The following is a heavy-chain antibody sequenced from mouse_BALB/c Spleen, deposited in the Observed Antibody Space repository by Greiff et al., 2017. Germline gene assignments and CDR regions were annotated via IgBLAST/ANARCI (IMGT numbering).Heavy chain of an antibody. J-gene: IGHJ3*01. CDR3: ARDRTATPFAY. CDR2: IWAGGST. Sequence: VKLVESGPGLVAPSQSLSITCTVSGFSLTSYGVHWVRQPPGKGLEWLGVIWAGGSTNYNSALMSRLSISKDNSKSQVFLKMNSLQTDDTAMYYCARDRTATPFAYWGQGTLVTVSA. CDR1: GFSLTSYG. D-gene: IGHD1-2*01. V-gene: IGHV2-9*02.